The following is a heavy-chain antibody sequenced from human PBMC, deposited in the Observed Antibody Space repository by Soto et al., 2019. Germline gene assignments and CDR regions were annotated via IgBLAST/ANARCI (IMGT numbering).Heavy chain of an antibody. CDR3: ARAPMTYDFPYSFDR. V-gene: IGHV3-23*01. CDR2: ISGSGGST. Sequence: EVQLLESGGGLVQPGGSLRLTCAASGFTFSSYAMSWVRQAPGKGLEWVSAISGSGGSTYYADSVKGRFTISRDSSKDTLYLQMNSLRAEDTAVYYWARAPMTYDFPYSFDRWGQGTLVTVSS. CDR1: GFTFSSYA. D-gene: IGHD3-3*01. J-gene: IGHJ4*02.